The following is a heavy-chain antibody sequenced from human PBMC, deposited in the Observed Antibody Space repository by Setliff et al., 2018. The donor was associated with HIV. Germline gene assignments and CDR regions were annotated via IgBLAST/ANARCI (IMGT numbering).Heavy chain of an antibody. CDR2: ISAYNGNK. V-gene: IGHV1-18*01. CDR1: GYNFTNYD. J-gene: IGHJ4*02. CDR3: ARFPNPSQIVVIMPPDY. D-gene: IGHD3-22*01. Sequence: ASVKVSCKASGYNFTNYDINWVRQAPGQGLEWMGWISAYNGNKNYAQNLQDRVTMTTDSSTSTAYMELRSLRFDDTAVYYCARFPNPSQIVVIMPPDYWGQGTLVTVSS.